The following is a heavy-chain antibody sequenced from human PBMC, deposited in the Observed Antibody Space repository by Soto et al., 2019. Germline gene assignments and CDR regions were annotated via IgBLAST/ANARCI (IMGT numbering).Heavy chain of an antibody. CDR2: IFPSDSDT. J-gene: IGHJ5*02. Sequence: GESLKISCRTSGYRFTSYWISWVRQMPGKGLEWMGVIFPSDSDTRYSPSFQGQVTISADRSTSTVFLQWASLKASDTAVYFCARKDKSGYFNWFDPWGQGTLVTVSS. V-gene: IGHV5-51*01. D-gene: IGHD3-22*01. CDR3: ARKDKSGYFNWFDP. CDR1: GYRFTSYW.